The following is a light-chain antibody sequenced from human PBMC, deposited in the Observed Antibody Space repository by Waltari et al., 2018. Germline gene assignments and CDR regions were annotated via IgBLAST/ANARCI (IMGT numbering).Light chain of an antibody. CDR1: KLGDKY. Sequence: SYELTQPPSVSVSPGQTASITCSGDKLGDKYACWYQQKPGQSPVLVIYQDSKRPSGIPVRFSGANSGNTATLTFSGTQAVDEADYYCQAWDSSTAVFGGGTQLTVL. CDR2: QDS. V-gene: IGLV3-1*01. J-gene: IGLJ7*01. CDR3: QAWDSSTAV.